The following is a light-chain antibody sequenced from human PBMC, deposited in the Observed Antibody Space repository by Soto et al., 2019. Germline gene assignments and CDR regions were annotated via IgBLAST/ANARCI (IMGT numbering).Light chain of an antibody. CDR2: GAS. J-gene: IGKJ1*01. V-gene: IGKV3-15*01. Sequence: TQSPATLSVSPGEGATLSCRASQNVATNLAWYQQRPGQAPRLLIYGASKRAIGLPARFSGSGSGTEFTLTITSLQSEDFAVYYCQLYNNWPHRFGQGAKVDIK. CDR1: QNVATN. CDR3: QLYNNWPHR.